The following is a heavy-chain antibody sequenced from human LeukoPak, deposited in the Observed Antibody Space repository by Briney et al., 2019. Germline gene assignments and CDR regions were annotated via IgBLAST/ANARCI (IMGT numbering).Heavy chain of an antibody. D-gene: IGHD1-26*01. Sequence: PGGSLRLSCAASGFTFSNTWMNWVRQAPGKGLEWVSAISGDGTNAYYPDSVKGRFTISRDNSKNTVFLQMNSLRAEDTAIYYCAKEGGSYHFDYWGQGTLVTVSS. CDR1: GFTFSNTW. J-gene: IGHJ4*02. CDR2: ISGDGTNA. V-gene: IGHV3-23*01. CDR3: AKEGGSYHFDY.